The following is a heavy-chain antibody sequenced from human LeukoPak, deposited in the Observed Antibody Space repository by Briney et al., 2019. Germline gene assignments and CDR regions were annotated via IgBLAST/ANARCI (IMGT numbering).Heavy chain of an antibody. CDR3: ARDMGPGWLVRGWSFDY. V-gene: IGHV1-18*01. D-gene: IGHD6-19*01. CDR1: GYTFTSYG. Sequence: ASVKVSCKASGYTFTSYGIIWVRQAPGQRLEWMGWISAYNGNTNYAQKLQGRVTMTTDTSTSIAYMELRSLRSDDTAVYYCARDMGPGWLVRGWSFDYWGQGTLVTVSS. J-gene: IGHJ4*02. CDR2: ISAYNGNT.